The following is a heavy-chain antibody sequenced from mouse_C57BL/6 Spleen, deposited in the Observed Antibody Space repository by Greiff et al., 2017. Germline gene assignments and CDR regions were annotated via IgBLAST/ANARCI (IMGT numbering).Heavy chain of an antibody. V-gene: IGHV1-82*01. Sequence: VQLQQSGPELVKPGASVKISCKASGYAFSSSWMNWVKQRPGKGLEWIGRIYPGDGDTNYNGKFKGKATLTADKSSSTAYMQLSSLTSEDSAVYFCASPSAYYSNCFDYWGQGTTLTVSS. CDR1: GYAFSSSW. J-gene: IGHJ2*01. CDR3: ASPSAYYSNCFDY. D-gene: IGHD2-5*01. CDR2: IYPGDGDT.